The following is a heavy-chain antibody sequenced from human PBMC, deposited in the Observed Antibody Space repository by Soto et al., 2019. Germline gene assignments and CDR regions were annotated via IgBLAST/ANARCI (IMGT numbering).Heavy chain of an antibody. CDR2: IIPIFGAG. D-gene: IGHD2-2*01. Sequence: QVQLVQSGAEVKKPGSSVKVSCKASGGSFSSYIISWVRQAPGQGLEWMGGIIPIFGAGNYAQKFQDRVTITADESTRTAYMELSSLRSGDTALYYCARAYASNKYWFDSWGQGTLVTVSS. V-gene: IGHV1-69*01. CDR3: ARAYASNKYWFDS. CDR1: GGSFSSYI. J-gene: IGHJ5*01.